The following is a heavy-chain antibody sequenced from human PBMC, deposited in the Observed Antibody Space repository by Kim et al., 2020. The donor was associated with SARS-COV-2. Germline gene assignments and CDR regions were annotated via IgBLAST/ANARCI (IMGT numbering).Heavy chain of an antibody. CDR2: ISYDGSNK. D-gene: IGHD6-19*01. CDR1: GFTFSSYA. CDR3: VLGYSSGWYGMDV. J-gene: IGHJ6*02. V-gene: IGHV3-30*04. Sequence: GGSLRLSCAASGFTFSSYAMHWVRQAPGKGLEWVAVISYDGSNKYYADSVKGRFTISRDNSKNTLYLQMNSLRAEDTAVYYPVLGYSSGWYGMDVWGQGTTVTVSS.